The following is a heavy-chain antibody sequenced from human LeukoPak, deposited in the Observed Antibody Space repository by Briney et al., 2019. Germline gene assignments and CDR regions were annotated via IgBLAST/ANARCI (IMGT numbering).Heavy chain of an antibody. CDR3: AKLDVLPYFDS. Sequence: SETLSLTCTVSGGSISSYYWSWIRQPPGKGLEWIGYIYYSGSTNYNPSLKSRVTISVDTSKNQFSLKLSSVTAADTAVYYCAKLDVLPYFDSWGQGTLVTVSS. D-gene: IGHD3/OR15-3a*01. V-gene: IGHV4-59*01. J-gene: IGHJ4*02. CDR2: IYYSGST. CDR1: GGSISSYY.